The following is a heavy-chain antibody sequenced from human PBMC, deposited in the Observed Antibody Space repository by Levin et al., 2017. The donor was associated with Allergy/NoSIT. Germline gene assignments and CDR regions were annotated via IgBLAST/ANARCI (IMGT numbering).Heavy chain of an antibody. CDR2: ISWNSGSI. CDR3: AKAPVPDLFWSGYYTTEPRYYYYYYGMDV. V-gene: IGHV3-9*01. J-gene: IGHJ6*02. Sequence: GGSLRLSCAASGFTFDDYAMHWVRQAPGKGLEWVSGISWNSGSIGYADSVKGRFTISRDNAKNSLYLQMNSLRAEDTALYYCAKAPVPDLFWSGYYTTEPRYYYYYYGMDVWGQGTTVTVSS. CDR1: GFTFDDYA. D-gene: IGHD3-3*01.